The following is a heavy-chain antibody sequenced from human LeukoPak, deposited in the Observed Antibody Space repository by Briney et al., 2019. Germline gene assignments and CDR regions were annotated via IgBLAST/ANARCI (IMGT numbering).Heavy chain of an antibody. V-gene: IGHV1-2*02. Sequence: ASVKVSCKASGYTFTGYYMHWVRQAPGQGLEWMGWINPNSGGTNYAQKFQGRVTMTRDTSISTAYMELSRLRSDDTAVYYCARPYYYDSSGSHYLLDYWGQGTLVTVSS. CDR2: INPNSGGT. D-gene: IGHD3-22*01. CDR1: GYTFTGYY. J-gene: IGHJ4*02. CDR3: ARPYYYDSSGSHYLLDY.